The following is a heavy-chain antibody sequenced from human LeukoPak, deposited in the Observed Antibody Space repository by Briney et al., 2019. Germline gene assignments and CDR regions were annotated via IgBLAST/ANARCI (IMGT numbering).Heavy chain of an antibody. Sequence: GGSLRLSCAASGFTFSSYGMHWVRQAPGKGLEWVSYISSSSSTIYYADSVKGRFTISRDNAKNSLYLQMNSLRAEVTAVYYCAREGSIAVAGTFLYYFDYWGQGTPVTVSS. J-gene: IGHJ4*02. D-gene: IGHD6-19*01. CDR1: GFTFSSYG. CDR2: ISSSSSTI. V-gene: IGHV3-48*04. CDR3: AREGSIAVAGTFLYYFDY.